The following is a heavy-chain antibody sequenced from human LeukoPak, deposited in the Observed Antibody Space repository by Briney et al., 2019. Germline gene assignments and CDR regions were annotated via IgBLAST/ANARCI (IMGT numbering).Heavy chain of an antibody. CDR3: ARDPSNTSGWFPYFDY. CDR1: GYTFTSHG. J-gene: IGHJ4*02. V-gene: IGHV1-18*01. D-gene: IGHD6-19*01. Sequence: ASVKVSCKASGYTFTSHGISWVRQAPGQGLWWMGWISCYNGDTKYPQKLQGRVTMSTETSTSTAYMELRSLRSDDTAVYYCARDPSNTSGWFPYFDYWGQGTLVTVSS. CDR2: ISCYNGDT.